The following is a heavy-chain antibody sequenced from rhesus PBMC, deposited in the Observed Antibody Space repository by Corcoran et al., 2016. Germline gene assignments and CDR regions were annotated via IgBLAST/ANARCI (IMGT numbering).Heavy chain of an antibody. Sequence: EVQLVESGGGLAKPGGSLRLSCAASGFSFSDYYMYWVRQAPGRGLEWVSGISYTGAYTTYADSVQGRFTISSEDAKNTLYLQVDSLRAEDTAVYYCARAASYLDWTDYWGQGVLVTVSS. CDR2: ISYTGAYT. J-gene: IGHJ4*01. V-gene: IGHV3S18*01. CDR3: ARAASYLDWTDY. CDR1: GFSFSDYY. D-gene: IGHD3-3*01.